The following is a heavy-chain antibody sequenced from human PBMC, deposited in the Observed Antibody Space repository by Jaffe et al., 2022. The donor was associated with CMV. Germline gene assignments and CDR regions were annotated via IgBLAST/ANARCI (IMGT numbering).Heavy chain of an antibody. CDR1: GFSLSTSGVG. D-gene: IGHD5-18*01. CDR2: IYWNDDK. V-gene: IGHV2-5*01. CDR3: AHRLRYSYESEFDY. J-gene: IGHJ4*02. Sequence: QITLKESGPTLVKPTQTLTLTCTFSGFSLSTSGVGVGWIRQPPGKALEWLALIYWNDDKRYSPSLKSRLTITKDTSKNQVVLTMTNMDPVDTATYYCAHRLRYSYESEFDYWGQGTLVTVSS.